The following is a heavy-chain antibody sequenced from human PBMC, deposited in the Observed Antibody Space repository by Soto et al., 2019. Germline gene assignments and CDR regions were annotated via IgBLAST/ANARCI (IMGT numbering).Heavy chain of an antibody. CDR1: GGSFSGYY. CDR3: ARALRIAARPMYFDY. V-gene: IGHV4-34*01. Sequence: PSETLSLTCAVYGGSFSGYYWSWIRQPPGKGLEWIGEINHSGSTNYNPSLKSRVTISVDTSKNQFSLKLSSVTAADTAVYYCARALRIAARPMYFDYWGQGTLVTVSS. D-gene: IGHD6-6*01. J-gene: IGHJ4*02. CDR2: INHSGST.